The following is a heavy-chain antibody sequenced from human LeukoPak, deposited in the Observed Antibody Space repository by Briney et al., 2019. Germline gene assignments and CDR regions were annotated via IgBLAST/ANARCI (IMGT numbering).Heavy chain of an antibody. CDR3: ARGHYDTHYYFDY. J-gene: IGHJ4*02. V-gene: IGHV3-21*01. CDR1: GFTFSSYS. CDR2: ISSSSSYI. Sequence: GGSLRLSCAASGFTFSSYSMNWVRQAPGKGLEWVSSISSSSSYIYYADSVKGRFTTSRDNAKNSLYLQMNSLRAEDTAVYYCARGHYDTHYYFDYWGQGTLVTVSS. D-gene: IGHD3-22*01.